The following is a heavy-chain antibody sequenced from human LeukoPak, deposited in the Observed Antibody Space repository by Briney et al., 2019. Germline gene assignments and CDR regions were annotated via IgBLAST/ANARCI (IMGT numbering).Heavy chain of an antibody. CDR3: ARVGRYSRAFDI. CDR1: GGSISSYY. J-gene: IGHJ3*02. D-gene: IGHD1-26*01. Sequence: SETLSLTCTVSGGSISSYYWSWIRQPPGKGLEWIGYIYYSGSTNYNPSLKSRVTISVDTSKNQFSLKLSSVTAADTAVYYCARVGRYSRAFDIWSQGTMVTVSS. CDR2: IYYSGST. V-gene: IGHV4-59*01.